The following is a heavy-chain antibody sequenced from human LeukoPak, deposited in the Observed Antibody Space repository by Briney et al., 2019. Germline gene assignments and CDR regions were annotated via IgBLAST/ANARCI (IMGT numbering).Heavy chain of an antibody. J-gene: IGHJ6*02. CDR2: ISYDGSNK. V-gene: IGHV3-30*18. Sequence: RPGRSLRLSCAASGFTFSSYGMHWDRQAPGKGLEWVAVISYDGSNKYYADSVKGRFTISRDNSKNTLYLQMNSLRAEDTAVYYCAKDQKAYDFWSGPIYYYYGMDVWGQGTTVTVSS. CDR1: GFTFSSYG. D-gene: IGHD3-3*01. CDR3: AKDQKAYDFWSGPIYYYYGMDV.